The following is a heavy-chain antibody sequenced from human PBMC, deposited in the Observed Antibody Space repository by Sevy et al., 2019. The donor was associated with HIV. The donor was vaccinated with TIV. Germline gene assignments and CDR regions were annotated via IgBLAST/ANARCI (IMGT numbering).Heavy chain of an antibody. D-gene: IGHD6-13*01. J-gene: IGHJ3*01. Sequence: GGSQRLSCAASGFTFSNAWMSWVRQAPGKGLEWVGRIKSKTDGGTTDYAAPVKGRFTISRDDSKNTLYLQMNSLKTEDTAVYYCTTDSTGYNSSLAVWGQGTMVTVSS. CDR3: TTDSTGYNSSLAV. CDR2: IKSKTDGGTT. CDR1: GFTFSNAW. V-gene: IGHV3-15*01.